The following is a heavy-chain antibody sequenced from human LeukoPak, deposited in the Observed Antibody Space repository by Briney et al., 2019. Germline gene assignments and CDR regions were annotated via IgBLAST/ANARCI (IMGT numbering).Heavy chain of an antibody. CDR2: ISSSGSTI. J-gene: IGHJ5*02. CDR1: GFTFSDYY. Sequence: GSLRLSCAASGFTFSDYYMSWIRQAPGKGLEWVSYISSSGSTIYYADSVKGRFTISRDNAKNSLYLQMNSLRAEDPAVYYCAKDPYSSSWYGRGWFDPWGQGTLVTVSS. D-gene: IGHD6-13*01. V-gene: IGHV3-11*01. CDR3: AKDPYSSSWYGRGWFDP.